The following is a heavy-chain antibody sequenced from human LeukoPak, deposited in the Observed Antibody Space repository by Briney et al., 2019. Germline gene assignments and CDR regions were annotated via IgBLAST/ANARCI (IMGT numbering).Heavy chain of an antibody. CDR2: MNPNSGNT. D-gene: IGHD3-22*01. Sequence: ASVKVSCKASGYTFTSYDINWVRQATGQGLEWMGWMNPNSGNTGYAQKFQGRVTMTRNTSISTAYMELSSLRSEDTAVYCCARGYYYDSSGYSNFQHWGQGTLVTVSS. CDR1: GYTFTSYD. J-gene: IGHJ1*01. CDR3: ARGYYYDSSGYSNFQH. V-gene: IGHV1-8*01.